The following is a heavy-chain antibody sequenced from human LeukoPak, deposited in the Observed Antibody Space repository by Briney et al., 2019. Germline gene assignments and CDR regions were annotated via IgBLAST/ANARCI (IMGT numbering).Heavy chain of an antibody. D-gene: IGHD3-22*01. J-gene: IGHJ4*02. CDR1: GFTFDDYA. Sequence: GGSLRLSRAASGFTFDDYAMHWVRQAPGKGLEWVSGISWNSGSIVYADSVKGRFTISRDNAKNSLYLQMNSLRAEDMALYYCATGWGYYDSSGSGYWGQGTLVTVSS. CDR2: ISWNSGSI. CDR3: ATGWGYYDSSGSGY. V-gene: IGHV3-9*03.